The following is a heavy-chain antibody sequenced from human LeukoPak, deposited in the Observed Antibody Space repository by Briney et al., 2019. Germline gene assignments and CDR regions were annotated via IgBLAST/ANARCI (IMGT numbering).Heavy chain of an antibody. CDR3: ARVLPPGYSSGWYDY. Sequence: GASVKVSCKASGYTFTGHYMHWVRQGPGQGLGWMGWINPNSGGTNYAKKFQGRVTMTRHTSISTAYIELSRLRSDDTAVYYCARVLPPGYSSGWYDYWGQGTLVTVSS. CDR2: INPNSGGT. J-gene: IGHJ4*02. CDR1: GYTFTGHY. V-gene: IGHV1-2*02. D-gene: IGHD6-19*01.